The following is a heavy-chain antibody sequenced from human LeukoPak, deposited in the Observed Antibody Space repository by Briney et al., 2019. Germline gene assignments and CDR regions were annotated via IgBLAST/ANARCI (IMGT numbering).Heavy chain of an antibody. CDR2: IYSGGST. Sequence: GGSLRLSCAASGFTVSSNYMSWVRQAPGKGLEWGSVIYSGGSTYYSDSVKGRFTISRDNSKNTLYLQMNSLRAEDTAVYYCARETRNYYGSGSYYYGMDVWGQGTTVTVSS. CDR3: ARETRNYYGSGSYYYGMDV. J-gene: IGHJ6*02. V-gene: IGHV3-66*01. D-gene: IGHD3-10*01. CDR1: GFTVSSNY.